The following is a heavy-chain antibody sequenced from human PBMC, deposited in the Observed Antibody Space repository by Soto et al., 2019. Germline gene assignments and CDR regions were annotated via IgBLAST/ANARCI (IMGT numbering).Heavy chain of an antibody. D-gene: IGHD1-7*01. CDR3: AKAGTTGPKLLFDY. J-gene: IGHJ4*02. Sequence: EVQLLESGGGLVQPGASLRLSCAASGFTFSSYAMSWVRQAPGKGLEWVSAISGSGGSTYYADSVKGRFTISRDNSKNPLYMQMNSLRAEDTDVYYCAKAGTTGPKLLFDYWGQGTLVTVSS. CDR2: ISGSGGST. V-gene: IGHV3-23*01. CDR1: GFTFSSYA.